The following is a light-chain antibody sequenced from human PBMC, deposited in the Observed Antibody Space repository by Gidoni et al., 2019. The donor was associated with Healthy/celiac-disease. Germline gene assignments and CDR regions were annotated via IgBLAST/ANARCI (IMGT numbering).Light chain of an antibody. J-gene: IGKJ1*01. V-gene: IGKV3-20*01. CDR3: QQYGSSPWT. CDR2: GAS. Sequence: EIVLTQSPVTLSLSPGETATLSCSASQSVSSSYLAWYQQKPGQAPRLLIYGASSRATGIPDRFSGSGSGTDFTLTISRLEPEDFAVYYCQQYGSSPWTFGQGTKVEIK. CDR1: QSVSSSY.